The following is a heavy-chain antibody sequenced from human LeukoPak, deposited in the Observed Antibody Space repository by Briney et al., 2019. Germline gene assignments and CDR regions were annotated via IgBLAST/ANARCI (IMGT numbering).Heavy chain of an antibody. J-gene: IGHJ4*02. V-gene: IGHV1-69*04. CDR1: GGTFSSFA. CDR2: IIPILGIA. CDR3: ATAVVPAAKYDY. Sequence: SVKVSCKASGGTFSSFAISWVRQAPGQGLEWMGRIIPILGIANYAQKFQGRVTITADKSTSTAYMELSSLRSEDTAVYYCATAVVPAAKYDYWGQGTLVTVSS. D-gene: IGHD2-2*01.